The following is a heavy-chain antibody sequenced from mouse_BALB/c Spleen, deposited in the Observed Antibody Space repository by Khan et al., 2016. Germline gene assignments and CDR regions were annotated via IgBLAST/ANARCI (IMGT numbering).Heavy chain of an antibody. CDR2: ISYSGST. CDR1: GYSITSGYG. V-gene: IGHV3-2*02. D-gene: IGHD1-2*01. CDR3: ARTARRKY. Sequence: EVQLQESGPGLVKPSQSLSLTCTVTGYSITSGYGWNWIRQFPGNKLEWMGYISYSGSTNYNPSLKSRISITRATSTNQFFLQLNSVTTEATASYYWARTARRKYWGQGTTRAVSA. J-gene: IGHJ2*01.